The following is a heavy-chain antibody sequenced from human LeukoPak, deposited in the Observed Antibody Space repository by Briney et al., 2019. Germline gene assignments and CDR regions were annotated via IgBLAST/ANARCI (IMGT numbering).Heavy chain of an antibody. Sequence: ASVKVSCKASGYTFTSYDINWVRQATGQGLEGMGWMNPNSGNTGYAQKFQGRVTMTRNTSISTAYMELSSLRSEDTAVYYCASSXMVRGANVAYXXFDPWGQGTXXTXXS. V-gene: IGHV1-8*01. CDR3: ASSXMVRGANVAYXXFDP. J-gene: IGHJ5*02. CDR2: MNPNSGNT. CDR1: GYTFTSYD. D-gene: IGHD3-10*01.